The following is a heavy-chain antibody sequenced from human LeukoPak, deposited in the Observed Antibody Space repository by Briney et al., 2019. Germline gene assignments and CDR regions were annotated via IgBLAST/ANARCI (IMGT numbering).Heavy chain of an antibody. CDR1: GFTFSSYA. CDR2: ISYDGSNK. J-gene: IGHJ4*02. V-gene: IGHV3-30-3*01. D-gene: IGHD2-8*01. CDR3: ARDSLNY. Sequence: PGGSLRLSCAASGFTFSSYAMHWVRQAPGMGLEWVAVISYDGSNKYYADSVKGRFTISRDNSKNTLYLQMNSLRAEDTAVYYCARDSLNYWGQGTLVTVSS.